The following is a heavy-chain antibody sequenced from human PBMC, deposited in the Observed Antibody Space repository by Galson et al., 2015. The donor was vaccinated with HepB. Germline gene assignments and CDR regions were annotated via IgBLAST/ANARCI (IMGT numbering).Heavy chain of an antibody. J-gene: IGHJ4*02. Sequence: SVKVSCKASGYTFTGYYMHWVRQAPGQGLEWMGRINPNSGGTNYAQKFQGRVTMTRDTSISTAYMELSRLRSDDTAVYYCARDEVGFWSGYFTYEFDYWGQGTLVTVSS. D-gene: IGHD3-3*01. V-gene: IGHV1-2*06. CDR1: GYTFTGYY. CDR3: ARDEVGFWSGYFTYEFDY. CDR2: INPNSGGT.